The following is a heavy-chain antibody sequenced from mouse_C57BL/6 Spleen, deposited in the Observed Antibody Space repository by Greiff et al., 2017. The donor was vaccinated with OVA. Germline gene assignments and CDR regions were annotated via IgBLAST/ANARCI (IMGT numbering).Heavy chain of an antibody. CDR2: IDPETGGT. Sequence: QVQLKESGAELVRPGASVTLSCKASGYTFTDYEMHWVKQTPVHGLEWIGAIDPETGGTAYNQKFKGKAILTADKSSSTAYMELRSLTSEDSAVYYCTRGLVVASPYYAMDYWGQGTSVTVSS. J-gene: IGHJ4*01. V-gene: IGHV1-15*01. D-gene: IGHD1-1*01. CDR3: TRGLVVASPYYAMDY. CDR1: GYTFTDYE.